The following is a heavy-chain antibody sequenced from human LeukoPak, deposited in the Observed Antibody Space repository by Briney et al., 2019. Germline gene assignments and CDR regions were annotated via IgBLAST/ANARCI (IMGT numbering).Heavy chain of an antibody. V-gene: IGHV1-8*03. CDR1: GYTFASDD. Sequence: ASVKVSCKASGYTFASDDVNWVRQATGQGLEWMGWMNPNRGITGYAQTFQCRVTITRKTSIRTTCMQLSSLRSQDTAVYHCARGVKYTDPKVNAFDIWGQGTMVTVSS. CDR2: MNPNRGIT. D-gene: IGHD5-18*01. J-gene: IGHJ3*02. CDR3: ARGVKYTDPKVNAFDI.